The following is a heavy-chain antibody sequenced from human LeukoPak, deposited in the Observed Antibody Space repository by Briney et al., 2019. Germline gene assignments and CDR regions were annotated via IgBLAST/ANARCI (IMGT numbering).Heavy chain of an antibody. CDR2: INTNTGNP. J-gene: IGHJ4*02. CDR3: ARDPEYSSSSGIDY. V-gene: IGHV7-4-1*02. CDR1: GYTFTGYY. Sequence: GASVKVSCKASGYTFTGYYMHWVRQAPGQGLEWMGWINTNTGNPTYAQGFTGRFVFSLDTSVSTAYLQISSLKAEDTAVYYCARDPEYSSSSGIDYWGQGTLVTVSS. D-gene: IGHD6-6*01.